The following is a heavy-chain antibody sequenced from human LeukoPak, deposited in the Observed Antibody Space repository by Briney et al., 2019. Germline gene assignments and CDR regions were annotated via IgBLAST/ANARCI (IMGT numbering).Heavy chain of an antibody. CDR2: INPNSGGT. CDR3: AREGNYYDSSGMLSYAPGSY. J-gene: IGHJ4*02. CDR1: GYTFTGYY. V-gene: IGHV1-2*02. Sequence: GASVKVSCKASGYTFTGYYMHWVRQAPGQGLEWMGWINPNSGGTNYAQKFQGRVTMTRDTSISTAYMELSRLRSDDTAVYYCAREGNYYDSSGMLSYAPGSYWGQGTLVTVSS. D-gene: IGHD3-22*01.